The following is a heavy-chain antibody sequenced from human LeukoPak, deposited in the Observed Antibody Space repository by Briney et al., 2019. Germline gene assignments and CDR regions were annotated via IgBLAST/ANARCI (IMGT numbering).Heavy chain of an antibody. D-gene: IGHD6-19*01. J-gene: IGHJ6*02. CDR2: ISYDGSHE. Sequence: GGSLRLSCAASGFNFGSYGMHWVRQPPGKGLEWVAVISYDGSHEYYADSVKGRFTISRDSSRNTLYLQMDSLRPEDTAMYYCSKSAVAGTHYYYYDMDVWGQGTTATVSS. CDR3: SKSAVAGTHYYYYDMDV. CDR1: GFNFGSYG. V-gene: IGHV3-30*18.